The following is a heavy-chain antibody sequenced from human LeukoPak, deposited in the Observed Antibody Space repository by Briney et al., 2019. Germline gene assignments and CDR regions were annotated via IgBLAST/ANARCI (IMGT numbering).Heavy chain of an antibody. CDR2: IGTASDT. J-gene: IGHJ6*03. D-gene: IGHD1-1*01. CDR3: ARGPPRGKYYYMDV. Sequence: GGSLRLSCAASGFTFSSFDMHWVRHPTGQGLEWVSTIGTASDTYYPGSVEGRFTLSRDNAKNSLYLQMNSLSAGDTAVYYCARGPPRGKYYYMDVWGKGTTVTVSS. V-gene: IGHV3-13*01. CDR1: GFTFSSFD.